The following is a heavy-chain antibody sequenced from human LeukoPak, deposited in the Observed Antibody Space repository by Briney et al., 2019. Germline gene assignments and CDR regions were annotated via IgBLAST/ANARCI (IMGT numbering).Heavy chain of an antibody. CDR1: GYSFSNYG. J-gene: IGHJ6*03. D-gene: IGHD3-3*01. CDR2: ISTYNGNT. V-gene: IGHV1-18*01. CDR3: ARVFTIFGVVITYYMDV. Sequence: ASVKVSCKPSGYSFSNYGISWVRQAPGRGLEWMGWISTYNGNTTYAQKFQGRVTMTTDTSTSTAYMERRSLRFDDTAVYYCARVFTIFGVVITYYMDVWGKGTTVTVSS.